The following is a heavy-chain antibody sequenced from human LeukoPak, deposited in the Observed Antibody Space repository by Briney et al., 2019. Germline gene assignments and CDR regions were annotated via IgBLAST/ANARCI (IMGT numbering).Heavy chain of an antibody. D-gene: IGHD2-2*01. J-gene: IGHJ5*02. CDR2: ISYDGSNK. Sequence: QTGGSLRLSCAASGFTFRNYVIHWVRQAPGKGLEWVAVISYDGSNKYYADSVKGRFTISRDNSKNTLYLQMNSLRAEDTAVYYCARVLGGYCSSTSCYEAWFDPWGQGTLVTVSS. V-gene: IGHV3-30-3*01. CDR1: GFTFRNYV. CDR3: ARVLGGYCSSTSCYEAWFDP.